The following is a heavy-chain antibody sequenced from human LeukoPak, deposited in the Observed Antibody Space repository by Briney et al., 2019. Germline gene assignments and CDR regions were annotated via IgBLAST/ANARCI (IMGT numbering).Heavy chain of an antibody. J-gene: IGHJ4*02. Sequence: PGGSLRLSCAASGFTFSSYSMHWVRQAPGKGLEWVALISHDGGNTYYADSVKGRFTTSRDKSKNTLSLQMNSLRPEDTAVYYCARGYCSAGSCLKTGGHWGQGTLVTVSS. CDR2: ISHDGGNT. CDR3: ARGYCSAGSCLKTGGH. D-gene: IGHD2-15*01. CDR1: GFTFSSYS. V-gene: IGHV3-30-3*01.